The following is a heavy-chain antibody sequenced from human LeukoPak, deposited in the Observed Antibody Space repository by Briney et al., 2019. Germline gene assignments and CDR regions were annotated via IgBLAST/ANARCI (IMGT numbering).Heavy chain of an antibody. D-gene: IGHD2-15*01. CDR3: ARHSEPALGGYCSGGSCYGDPDY. Sequence: GESLKISCKGSGYSFTSYWIGWVRQMPGKGLEWMGIIYPGDSDTRYSPSFQGQVTISADKSISTAYLQWSSLKASDTAMYYCARHSEPALGGYCSGGSCYGDPDYWGQGTLVTVSS. J-gene: IGHJ4*02. V-gene: IGHV5-51*01. CDR1: GYSFTSYW. CDR2: IYPGDSDT.